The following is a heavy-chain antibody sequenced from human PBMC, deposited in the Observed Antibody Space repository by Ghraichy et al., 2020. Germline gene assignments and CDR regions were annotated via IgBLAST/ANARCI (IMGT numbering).Heavy chain of an antibody. CDR2: IYYSGST. J-gene: IGHJ2*01. V-gene: IGHV4-59*01. D-gene: IGHD3-10*01. Sequence: SETLSLTCTVSGGSISSYYWSWIRQPPGKGLEWIGYIYYSGSTNYNPSLKSRVTISVDTSKNQFSLKLSSVTAADTAVYYCARKSQGMGPMWYFDLWGRGTLVTVSS. CDR1: GGSISSYY. CDR3: ARKSQGMGPMWYFDL.